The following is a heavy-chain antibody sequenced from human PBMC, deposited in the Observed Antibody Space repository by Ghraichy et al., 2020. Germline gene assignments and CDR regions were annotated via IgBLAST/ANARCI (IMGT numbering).Heavy chain of an antibody. J-gene: IGHJ4*02. D-gene: IGHD3-22*01. V-gene: IGHV3-23*01. Sequence: GGSLRLSCAASGFTFSSYAMSWVRQAPGKGLEWVSAISESGGSTYYADSVKGRFSISRDNSKNTLSLQMNSLRAEDTAVYYCAKKGDTYYYDSSAYYYFDSWGQGTLVTVSS. CDR3: AKKGDTYYYDSSAYYYFDS. CDR1: GFTFSSYA. CDR2: ISESGGST.